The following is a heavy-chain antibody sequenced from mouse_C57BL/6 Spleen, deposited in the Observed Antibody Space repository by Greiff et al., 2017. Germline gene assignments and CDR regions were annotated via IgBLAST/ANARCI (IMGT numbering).Heavy chain of an antibody. CDR2: IDPSDSET. V-gene: IGHV1-52*01. CDR3: ARSGDYDEDAMDY. CDR1: GYTFTSYW. D-gene: IGHD2-4*01. Sequence: QVQLQQPGAELVRPGSSVKLSCKASGYTFTSYWMHWVKQRPIQGLEWIGNIDPSDSETHYNQKFKDKATLTADKSSSTAYMQLSSLTSEDSAVYFCARSGDYDEDAMDYWGQGTSVTVSS. J-gene: IGHJ4*01.